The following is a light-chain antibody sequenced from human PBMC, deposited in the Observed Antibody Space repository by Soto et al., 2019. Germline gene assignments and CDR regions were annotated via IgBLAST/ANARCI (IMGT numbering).Light chain of an antibody. CDR1: QSVSSN. CDR3: QQYNNWPRT. Sequence: EIVITPFPATPSVSPGGRATLSFRASQSVSSNLAWYQQKPGQAPRLLIYGASTRATGIPARFSGSGSGTEFTLTISSLQSEDFALYYCQQYNNWPRTFGQGTRLEIK. J-gene: IGKJ5*01. V-gene: IGKV3-15*01. CDR2: GAS.